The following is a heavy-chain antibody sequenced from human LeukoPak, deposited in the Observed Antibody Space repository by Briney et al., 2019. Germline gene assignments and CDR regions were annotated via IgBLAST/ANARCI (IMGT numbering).Heavy chain of an antibody. V-gene: IGHV4-39*07. CDR1: GGSISSDNYY. Sequence: SSETLSLTRTVSGGSISSDNYYWGWIRQSPGKGLEWIGSISYSGSTYYNPSLKSRVTISEDTSNNQFSLKLSSVTAADTAMYYCASLYNWNYASPYYMDVWGKGTTVTVSS. D-gene: IGHD1-7*01. CDR2: ISYSGST. CDR3: ASLYNWNYASPYYMDV. J-gene: IGHJ6*03.